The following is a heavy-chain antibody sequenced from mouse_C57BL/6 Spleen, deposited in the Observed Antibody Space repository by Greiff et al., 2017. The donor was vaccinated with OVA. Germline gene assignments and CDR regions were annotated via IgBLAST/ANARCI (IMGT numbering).Heavy chain of an antibody. V-gene: IGHV1-62-2*01. CDR2: FYPGSGSL. Sequence: QVQLKESGAELVKPGASVKLSCKASGYTFTEYTIHWVKQRSGQGLEWIGWFYPGSGSLKYNEKFKDKATLTADKSSSTVYMELSRLTSEDSAVYFGARHEDPYDGYPFAYWGQGTLVTVSA. CDR1: GYTFTEYT. J-gene: IGHJ3*01. D-gene: IGHD2-3*01. CDR3: ARHEDPYDGYPFAY.